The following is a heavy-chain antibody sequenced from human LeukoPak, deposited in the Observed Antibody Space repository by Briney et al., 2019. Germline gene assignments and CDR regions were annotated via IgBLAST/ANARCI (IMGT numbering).Heavy chain of an antibody. CDR3: AKGPEHYYGSGSYVDY. Sequence: SGGSLRLSCAASGFTFSSYAMSWVRQAPGKGLEWVSAISGSGGSTYYADSVKGRLTISRDNSKNTLYLQMNSLRAEDTAVYYCAKGPEHYYGSGSYVDYWGQGTLVTVSS. J-gene: IGHJ4*02. V-gene: IGHV3-23*01. D-gene: IGHD3-10*01. CDR2: ISGSGGST. CDR1: GFTFSSYA.